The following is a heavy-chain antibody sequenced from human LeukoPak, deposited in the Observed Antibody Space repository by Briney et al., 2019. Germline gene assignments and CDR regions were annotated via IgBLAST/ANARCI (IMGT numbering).Heavy chain of an antibody. D-gene: IGHD6-13*01. Sequence: ASVTVSCKTSGYPLSDYYMHWVRQAPGQGLEWMGWIRGDTGDTDSPQKFQGRVAMTRDTSNNTAYMELSRLRYDDTAMYFCARVRGNSCDYWGQGTLVTVSS. J-gene: IGHJ4*02. CDR3: ARVRGNSCDY. V-gene: IGHV1-2*02. CDR2: IRGDTGDT. CDR1: GYPLSDYY.